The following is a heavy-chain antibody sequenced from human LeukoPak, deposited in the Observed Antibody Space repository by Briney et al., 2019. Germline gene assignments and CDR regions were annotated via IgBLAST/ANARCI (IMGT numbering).Heavy chain of an antibody. J-gene: IGHJ4*02. V-gene: IGHV4-31*03. CDR3: ARMSYETVTLDY. D-gene: IGHD4-17*01. Sequence: SETLSLTCTVSGGSISSGGYYWNWIRQFSGKGLEWIGSIYYSGTTYYNPSLKNRVTISVDTSKNQFFLRLSSVTAADTAVYYCARMSYETVTLDYWGQGTLVTVSS. CDR2: IYYSGTT. CDR1: GGSISSGGYY.